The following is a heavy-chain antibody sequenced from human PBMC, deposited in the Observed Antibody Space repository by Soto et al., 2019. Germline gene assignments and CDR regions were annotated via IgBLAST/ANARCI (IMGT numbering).Heavy chain of an antibody. CDR1: GFTFSSYA. V-gene: IGHV3-30-3*01. CDR3: ARGVMGATPL. CDR2: ISYDGSNK. D-gene: IGHD1-26*01. Sequence: QVQLVESGGGVVQPGRSLRLSCAASGFTFSSYAMHWVRQAPGKGLEWVAVISYDGSNKYYADSVKGRFTISRDNSKNTLYLQMNSLRAEDTAVYYCARGVMGATPLWGQGTLVTVSS. J-gene: IGHJ4*02.